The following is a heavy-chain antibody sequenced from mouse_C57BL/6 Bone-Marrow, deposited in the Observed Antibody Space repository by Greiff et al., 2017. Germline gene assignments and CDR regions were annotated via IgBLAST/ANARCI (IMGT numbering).Heavy chain of an antibody. V-gene: IGHV1-69*01. D-gene: IGHD2-4*01. CDR1: GYTFTSYR. J-gene: IGHJ3*01. CDR3: ARGYYDYGEGFAY. Sequence: QVQLQQPGAELVMPGASVKLSCKASGYTFTSYRMHWVKQRPGQGLEWIGEIDPSDSYTNYNQKFKGKSTLTVDKSSSTAYMQLSSLTSEDSAVYYCARGYYDYGEGFAYWGQGTLVTVSA. CDR2: IDPSDSYT.